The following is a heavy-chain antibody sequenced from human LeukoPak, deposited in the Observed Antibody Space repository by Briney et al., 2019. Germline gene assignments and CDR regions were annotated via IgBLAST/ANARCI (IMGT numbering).Heavy chain of an antibody. V-gene: IGHV3-66*02. CDR3: ARAPRGSRSYYFYY. J-gene: IGHJ4*02. Sequence: GGSLRLSCAASGFTFSGNYMSWVRQAPGKGLEWVSVIYSSGSTFYADSVKGRFTISRDNSKNTLYLQMNSLRAEDTAVYYCARAPRGSRSYYFYYWGQGTLVTVSS. CDR2: IYSSGST. D-gene: IGHD3-10*01. CDR1: GFTFSGNY.